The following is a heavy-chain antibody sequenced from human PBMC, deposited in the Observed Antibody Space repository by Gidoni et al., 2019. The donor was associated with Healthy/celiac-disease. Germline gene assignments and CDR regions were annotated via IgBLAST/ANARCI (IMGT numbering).Heavy chain of an antibody. CDR3: ARSTYGDVNLNFDY. J-gene: IGHJ4*02. CDR2: IWYDGSNK. Sequence: QVQLVESGGGVVQPGRSLRLSCAASGFTFSSYGMHWVRQAPGKGLEWVAVIWYDGSNKYYADSVKGRFTISRDNSKNTLYLQMNSLRAEDTAVYYCARSTYGDVNLNFDYWGQGTLVTVSS. V-gene: IGHV3-33*01. CDR1: GFTFSSYG. D-gene: IGHD4-17*01.